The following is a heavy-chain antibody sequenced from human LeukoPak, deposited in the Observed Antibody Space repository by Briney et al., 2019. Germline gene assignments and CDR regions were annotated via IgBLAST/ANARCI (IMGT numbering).Heavy chain of an antibody. J-gene: IGHJ5*02. V-gene: IGHV4-39*01. CDR2: IYYSGST. Sequence: KPSETLSLTCTVSGGSISSSSYYWGWIRQPPGKGLEWIGSIYYSGSTYYNPSLKSRVTTPVDTSKNQFSLKLSSVTAADTAVYYCARLVTMVRTWGQGTLVTVSS. CDR3: ARLVTMVRT. D-gene: IGHD3-10*01. CDR1: GGSISSSSYY.